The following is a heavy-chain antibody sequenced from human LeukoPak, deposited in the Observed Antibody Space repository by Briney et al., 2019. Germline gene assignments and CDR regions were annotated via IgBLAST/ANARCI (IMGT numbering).Heavy chain of an antibody. V-gene: IGHV3-73*01. CDR1: GFTFSDYY. CDR2: IRSKANSYAT. CDR3: SSGGYCTNTWCYGEN. Sequence: GGSLRLSCGASGFTFSDYYMDWGRQASGKGLEWVGRIRSKANSYATAYAASVKGRFTISRDDSKNTAYLQMNSLKTEDTAVYYCSSGGYCTNTWCYGENWGQGTLVTVSS. J-gene: IGHJ4*02. D-gene: IGHD2-8*01.